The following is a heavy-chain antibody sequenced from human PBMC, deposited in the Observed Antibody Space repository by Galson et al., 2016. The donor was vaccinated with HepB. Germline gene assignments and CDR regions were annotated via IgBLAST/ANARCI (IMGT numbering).Heavy chain of an antibody. D-gene: IGHD3-22*01. Sequence: SLRLSCAASGFTFSTYGMHWVRQAPGKGLEWVAVVWYDESTQYYVDSVKGRFIISRDNSKNTLYLQMNSLRAEDTALYYCTKWRGRSGWGPAGFDYWGQGTLVTVSS. CDR2: VWYDESTQ. CDR3: TKWRGRSGWGPAGFDY. V-gene: IGHV3-33*06. CDR1: GFTFSTYG. J-gene: IGHJ4*02.